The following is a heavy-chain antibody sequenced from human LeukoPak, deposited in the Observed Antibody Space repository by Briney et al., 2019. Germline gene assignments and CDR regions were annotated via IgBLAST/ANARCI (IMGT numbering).Heavy chain of an antibody. CDR1: GFTFSSYS. V-gene: IGHV3-21*01. Sequence: GGSLRLSCVASGFTFSSYSMNWVRQAPGKGLEWVSSISSSSSYIYYADSVKGRFTISRDNAKNSLYLQMNSLRAEDTAVYYCAASSSSSYYYMDVWGKGTTVTVSS. CDR2: ISSSSSYI. D-gene: IGHD6-6*01. J-gene: IGHJ6*03. CDR3: AASSSSSYYYMDV.